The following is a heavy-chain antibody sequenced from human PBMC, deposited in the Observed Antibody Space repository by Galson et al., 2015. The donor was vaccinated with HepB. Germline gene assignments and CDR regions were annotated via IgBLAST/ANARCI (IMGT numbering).Heavy chain of an antibody. Sequence: SLRLSCAASGFTFSSYAMNWVRQAPGKGLEWVSTLTDSGRSTYYADSVKGRFTISRDNSKNTLYLQMNSLRAEDTAVYYCAKCSNGGTYYDYWGQGILVTVSS. D-gene: IGHD3-10*01. V-gene: IGHV3-23*01. J-gene: IGHJ4*02. CDR1: GFTFSSYA. CDR3: AKCSNGGTYYDY. CDR2: LTDSGRST.